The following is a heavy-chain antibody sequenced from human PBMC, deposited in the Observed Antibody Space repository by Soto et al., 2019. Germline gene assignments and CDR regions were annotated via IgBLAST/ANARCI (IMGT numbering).Heavy chain of an antibody. CDR2: IHHSGTT. CDR1: GVPIGSGDFY. CDR3: ARDLIVFDTTGFHF. D-gene: IGHD3-9*01. V-gene: IGHV4-30-4*01. Sequence: QVLLQESGPGLVKASQTLSLDCTVSGVPIGSGDFYWTWIRQTTERGLEWIGNIHHSGTTSYNPSLGSRLSISMDTSRNVFSLSLTSVTVADTAVYFCARDLIVFDTTGFHFWGRGILVSV. J-gene: IGHJ4*01.